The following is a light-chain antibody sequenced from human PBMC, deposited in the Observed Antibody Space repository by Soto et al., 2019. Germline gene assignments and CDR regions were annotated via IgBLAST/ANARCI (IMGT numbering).Light chain of an antibody. V-gene: IGLV2-14*01. CDR3: SSYTSSSTHNYV. CDR1: MRDVGAYNL. Sequence: QSALTQPASVSGSAGQSITISCSGTMRDVGAYNLVSWYQQHPGTAPKLMIYEVSNRPSGVSNRFSGSKSGNTASLTISGLQAEDEADYYCSSYTSSSTHNYVFGTGTKLTVL. J-gene: IGLJ1*01. CDR2: EVS.